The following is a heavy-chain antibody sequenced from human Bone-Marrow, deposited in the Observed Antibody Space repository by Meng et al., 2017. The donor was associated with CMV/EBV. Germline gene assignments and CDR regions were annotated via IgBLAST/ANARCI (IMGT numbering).Heavy chain of an antibody. CDR2: IYHSGST. D-gene: IGHD4-23*01. Sequence: SESLRLTCTVSGYSISSGYYRGWSQHPPGEGVGGFGSIYHSGSTYYNPSLKSRFTISIDTSXXPFSSQLSTXTAADTAVYYVQRDGWGGGGPSSGDWVLDPRWLLRGMEGAGVREGAE. CDR3: QRDGWGGGGPSSGDWVLDPRWLLRGMEGAGVREGAE. V-gene: IGHV4-38-2*02. CDR1: GYSISSGYY. J-gene: IGHJ1*01.